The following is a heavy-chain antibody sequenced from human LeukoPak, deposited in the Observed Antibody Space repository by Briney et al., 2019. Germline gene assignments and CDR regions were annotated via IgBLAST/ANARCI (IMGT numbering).Heavy chain of an antibody. CDR2: ISNSGST. CDR3: ARHGSYYYDSSGYFDY. J-gene: IGHJ4*02. D-gene: IGHD3-22*01. V-gene: IGHV4-59*08. CDR1: GDSISSYY. Sequence: SETLSLTCIVSGDSISSYYWSWIRQPPGKGLEWIGYISNSGSTYYNPSLKSRVTISVDTSKNQFSLKLSSVTAADTAVYYCARHGSYYYDSSGYFDYWGQGTLVTVSS.